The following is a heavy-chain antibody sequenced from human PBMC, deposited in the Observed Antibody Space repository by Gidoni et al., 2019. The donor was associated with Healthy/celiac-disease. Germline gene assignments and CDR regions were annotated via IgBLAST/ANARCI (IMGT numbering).Heavy chain of an antibody. CDR2: IIPIFGTA. CDR1: GGTFSSYA. D-gene: IGHD2-2*01. V-gene: IGHV1-69*01. CDR3: ARERYCSSTSCLRCGGDCQTPFDY. J-gene: IGHJ4*02. Sequence: QVQLVQSGAEVKKPGSSVKVSCTASGGTFSSYAISWVRQAPGQGLEWMGGIIPIFGTANYAQKFQGRVTITADESTSTAYMELSSLRSEDTAVYYCARERYCSSTSCLRCGGDCQTPFDYWGQGTLVTVSS.